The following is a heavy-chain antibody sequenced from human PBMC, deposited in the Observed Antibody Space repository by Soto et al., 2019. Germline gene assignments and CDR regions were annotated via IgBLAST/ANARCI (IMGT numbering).Heavy chain of an antibody. CDR3: AIRGGRNSSSADLGLDY. CDR2: INPNSGGT. Sequence: ASVKVSCKASGYTFTGYYMHWVRQAPGQGLEWMVWINPNSGGTNYAQKFQGWVTMTRDTSISTAYMELSRLRSDDTAVYYCAIRGGRNSSSADLGLDYWGQGTLVTVSS. CDR1: GYTFTGYY. V-gene: IGHV1-2*04. J-gene: IGHJ4*02. D-gene: IGHD6-6*01.